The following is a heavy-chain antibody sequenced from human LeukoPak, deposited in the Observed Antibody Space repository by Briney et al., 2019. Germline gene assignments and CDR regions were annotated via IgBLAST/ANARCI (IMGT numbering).Heavy chain of an antibody. CDR1: GFTFSTYS. CDR3: ARDRTAVKVLDY. J-gene: IGHJ4*02. D-gene: IGHD4-11*01. Sequence: GGSLRLSCAASGFTFSTYSVNWVRQAPGKGLEWVSSICSSSSYIYYADSEMGRFTISRDNAKNSLYLQMNSLRAEDTAVYYCARDRTAVKVLDYWGQGTLVTVSS. V-gene: IGHV3-21*01. CDR2: ICSSSSYI.